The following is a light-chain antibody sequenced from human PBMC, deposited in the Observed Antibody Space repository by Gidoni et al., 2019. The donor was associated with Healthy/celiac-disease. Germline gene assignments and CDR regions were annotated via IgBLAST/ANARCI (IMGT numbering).Light chain of an antibody. V-gene: IGLV1-40*01. CDR2: GNS. CDR3: QSYDSSLSGSV. Sequence: QSVLTQLPAVSGAPGQRVTISCTGSSSNIGAGYDVHWYQLLPGTAPKLLISGNSNRPSGVPDRFSGSKSATSASLAITVLQAEDEADYYCQSYDSSLSGSVFGGGTTLTVL. J-gene: IGLJ2*01. CDR1: SSNIGAGYD.